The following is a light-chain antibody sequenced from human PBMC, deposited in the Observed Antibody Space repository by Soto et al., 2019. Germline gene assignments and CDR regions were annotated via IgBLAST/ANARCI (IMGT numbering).Light chain of an antibody. CDR3: QQYNVHSPWT. CDR1: QSVSRW. V-gene: IGKV1-5*03. CDR2: KAS. Sequence: DIQLTQSPSTLSASLGDRVSITCRARQSVSRWLACYQQKPGKAPQVLIFKASTLESGAPSRFSGSGSGTEFTLTITSLQPDDCATYYCQQYNVHSPWTFGQGTKVEIK. J-gene: IGKJ1*01.